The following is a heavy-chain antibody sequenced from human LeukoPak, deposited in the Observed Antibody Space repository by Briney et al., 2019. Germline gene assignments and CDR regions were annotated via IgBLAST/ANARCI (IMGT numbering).Heavy chain of an antibody. CDR3: ARDGFSRNSYGYGTHLIDYFDY. CDR1: GGTFSSYA. Sequence: SVKVSCKASGGTFSSYAISWVRQAPGQGLEWMGGIIPIFGTANYAQKFQGRVTMTRDTSTSTVYMELSSLRSEDTAVYYCARDGFSRNSYGYGTHLIDYFDYWGQGTLVTVSS. D-gene: IGHD5-18*01. CDR2: IIPIFGTA. J-gene: IGHJ4*02. V-gene: IGHV1-69*05.